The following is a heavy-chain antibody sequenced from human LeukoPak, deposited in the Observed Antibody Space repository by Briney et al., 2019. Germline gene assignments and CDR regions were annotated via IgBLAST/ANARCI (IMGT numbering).Heavy chain of an antibody. CDR3: ARPRRAERDEDF. Sequence: GASLEISFKASGYLFTNYWIGWVRPMPGKGLEWVAMINPGDTNIAYSPSFQGQVTISADRSISTAYLQWSSLKASDTAMYYCARPRRAERDEDFWGQGTLVSVSS. D-gene: IGHD1-1*01. CDR1: GYLFTNYW. V-gene: IGHV5-51*01. J-gene: IGHJ4*02. CDR2: INPGDTNI.